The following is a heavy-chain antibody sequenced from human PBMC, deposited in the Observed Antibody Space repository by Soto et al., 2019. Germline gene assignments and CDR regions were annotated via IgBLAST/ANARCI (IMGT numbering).Heavy chain of an antibody. J-gene: IGHJ6*03. CDR3: ARLPGREQPWGHYYYMDV. Sequence: TLSLTCVISGDSVSSNSAAWNWIRQSPSRGLEWLGRTYYRSRWYNDYAVSVRSRITISADKSISTAYLQWSSLKASDTAMYYCARLPGREQPWGHYYYMDVWGKGTTVTVSS. CDR2: TYYRSRWYN. D-gene: IGHD3-16*01. V-gene: IGHV6-1*01. CDR1: GDSVSSNSAA.